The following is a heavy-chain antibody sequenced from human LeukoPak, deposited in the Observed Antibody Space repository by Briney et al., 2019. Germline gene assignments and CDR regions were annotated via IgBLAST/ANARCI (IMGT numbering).Heavy chain of an antibody. Sequence: GESLKISCKGSGYTFSSCWIGWVRQMPGKGLEWMEIIYPGDFDTKYSPSFQGQVSISADRSINTAYLQWSSLRASDTAMYYCARSSLVGATRGFDFWGQGTLVTVSS. CDR3: ARSSLVGATRGFDF. CDR1: GYTFSSCW. D-gene: IGHD1-26*01. CDR2: IYPGDFDT. J-gene: IGHJ4*02. V-gene: IGHV5-51*01.